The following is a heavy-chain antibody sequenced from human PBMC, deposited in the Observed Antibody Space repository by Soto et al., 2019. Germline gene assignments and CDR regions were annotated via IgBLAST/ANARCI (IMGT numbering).Heavy chain of an antibody. CDR3: ARGRQQSVAGSGYFDY. V-gene: IGHV3-30*03. CDR1: GFIFSSYG. Sequence: QVELVEFGGGVVQPGRSLRLSCATSGFIFSSYGMNWVRQAPGKGLEWVAVISNDGSNKYYADSVKGRFTISRDNSKNTLYLQMNSLRAEDTAMYYCARGRQQSVAGSGYFDYWGQGTLVTVSS. J-gene: IGHJ4*02. CDR2: ISNDGSNK. D-gene: IGHD6-19*01.